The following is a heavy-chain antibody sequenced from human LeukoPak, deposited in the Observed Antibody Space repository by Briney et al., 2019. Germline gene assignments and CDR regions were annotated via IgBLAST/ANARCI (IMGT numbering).Heavy chain of an antibody. D-gene: IGHD5-18*01. CDR1: GVSISSSSYY. Sequence: SETLSLTCTVSGVSISSSSYYWGWIRQPPGKGLEWIGSIYYSGSTYYNPSLKSRVTISVDTSKNQFSLKLSSVTAADTAVYYCARSDSYGLSFDYWGQGTLVTVSS. CDR3: ARSDSYGLSFDY. V-gene: IGHV4-39*07. CDR2: IYYSGST. J-gene: IGHJ4*02.